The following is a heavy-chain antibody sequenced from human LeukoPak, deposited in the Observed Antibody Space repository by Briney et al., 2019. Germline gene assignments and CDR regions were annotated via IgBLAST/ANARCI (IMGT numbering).Heavy chain of an antibody. Sequence: GGSLRLSCAASGFTFSSYAMSWVRQAPGKGREWVSAISGSGGSTYYADSVKGRFTISRDNSKNTLYLQMNSLRAEDTAVYYCAKVPKVVVVAADFDYWGQGTLVTVSS. CDR1: GFTFSSYA. CDR3: AKVPKVVVVAADFDY. V-gene: IGHV3-23*01. D-gene: IGHD2-15*01. CDR2: ISGSGGST. J-gene: IGHJ4*02.